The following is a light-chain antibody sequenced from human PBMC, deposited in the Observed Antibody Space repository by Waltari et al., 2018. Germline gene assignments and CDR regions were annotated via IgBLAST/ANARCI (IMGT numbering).Light chain of an antibody. J-gene: IGKJ3*01. V-gene: IGKV1-33*01. CDR3: QQYDNLALFT. CDR1: QYISNY. Sequence: DIQMTQSPSSLSASVGDRVTITCQASQYISNYLNWYQQKPGKAPKLLIYDASNLETGVPSRFSGSGSGTDFTFTISSLQPEDIATYYCQQYDNLALFTFGPGTKVDIK. CDR2: DAS.